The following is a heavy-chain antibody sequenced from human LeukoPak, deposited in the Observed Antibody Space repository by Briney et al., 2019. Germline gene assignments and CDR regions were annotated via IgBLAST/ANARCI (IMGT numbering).Heavy chain of an antibody. Sequence: SETLSLTCTVSGGSISSSSYYWGWIRQPPGKGLEWIGSIYYSGSTYYNPSLKSRVTISVDTSKNQFSLKLSSVTAADTAVYYCARGGLELLLAFDIWGQGTMVTVSS. CDR1: GGSISSSSYY. CDR3: ARGGLELLLAFDI. V-gene: IGHV4-39*07. J-gene: IGHJ3*02. CDR2: IYYSGST. D-gene: IGHD1-7*01.